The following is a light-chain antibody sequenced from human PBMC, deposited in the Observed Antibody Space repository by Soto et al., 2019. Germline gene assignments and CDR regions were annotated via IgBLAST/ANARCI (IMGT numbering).Light chain of an antibody. CDR1: QSVSSSY. Sequence: EIVLTQSPGTLSLSPGERATLSCRASQSVSSSYLAWYQQKPGRAPRHLIYGASSRATGIPDRFSGSGSGTDFTLTISRLEPEDFAVYYCQQYGSSLFTFGPGTKVDIK. J-gene: IGKJ3*01. V-gene: IGKV3-20*01. CDR2: GAS. CDR3: QQYGSSLFT.